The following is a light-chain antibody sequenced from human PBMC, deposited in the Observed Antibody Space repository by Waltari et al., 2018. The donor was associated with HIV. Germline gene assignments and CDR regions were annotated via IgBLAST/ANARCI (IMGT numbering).Light chain of an antibody. CDR3: QQSTSTPLT. Sequence: DIQMTESPSSLSASVEDRVTITCRASQSIGRYLNWYQQKPGKAPKLLIYAAPSLQSGVPPIFSGIVSVTDFTLAISILQPEDFATYYRQQSTSTPLTFGGGTKVEI. CDR1: QSIGRY. CDR2: AAP. V-gene: IGKV1-39*01. J-gene: IGKJ4*01.